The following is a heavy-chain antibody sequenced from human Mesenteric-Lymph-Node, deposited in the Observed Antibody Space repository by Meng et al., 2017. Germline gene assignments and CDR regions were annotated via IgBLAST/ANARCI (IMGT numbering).Heavy chain of an antibody. Sequence: GESLKISCAASGFTFDDYGMSWVRQAPGKGLEWVSGINWNGGSTGYADSVKGRFTISRDNAKNTLFLQINSLRAEDTAVFYCARDLPKQQLEYFDLWGRGTLVTVSS. D-gene: IGHD6-13*01. CDR3: ARDLPKQQLEYFDL. J-gene: IGHJ2*01. CDR1: GFTFDDYG. CDR2: INWNGGST. V-gene: IGHV3-20*04.